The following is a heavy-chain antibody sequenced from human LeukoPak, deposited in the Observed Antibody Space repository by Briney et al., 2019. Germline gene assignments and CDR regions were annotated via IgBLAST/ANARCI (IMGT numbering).Heavy chain of an antibody. CDR3: AKAGIGVVGYFDY. D-gene: IGHD6-19*01. V-gene: IGHV3-48*03. CDR2: ISSSGTTI. Sequence: PGGSLRLSCAVSGFTFSRYEMNWVRQAPGKGLEWISYISSSGTTIYYADSVQGRFTVSRDNAKNSLYLQMNSLRAEDTAVYYCAKAGIGVVGYFDYWGQGTLVTVSS. CDR1: GFTFSRYE. J-gene: IGHJ4*02.